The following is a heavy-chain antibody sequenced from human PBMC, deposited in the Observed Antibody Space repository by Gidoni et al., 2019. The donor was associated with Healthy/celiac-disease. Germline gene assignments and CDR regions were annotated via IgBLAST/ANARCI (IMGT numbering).Heavy chain of an antibody. V-gene: IGHV3-11*05. CDR3: ARAQKYCGGDCYLDY. CDR1: GFTFSDYY. J-gene: IGHJ4*02. CDR2: ISSSSSYT. Sequence: QVQLVESGGGLVKPGGSLRLSCAASGFTFSDYYMSWIRQAPGKGLEWVSYISSSSSYTNYADSVKGRFTISRDNAKNSLYLQMNSLRAEDTAVYYCARAQKYCGGDCYLDYWGQGTLVTVSS. D-gene: IGHD2-21*02.